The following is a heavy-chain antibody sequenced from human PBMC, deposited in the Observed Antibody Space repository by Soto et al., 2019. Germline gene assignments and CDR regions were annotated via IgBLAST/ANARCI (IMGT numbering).Heavy chain of an antibody. CDR2: IYYSGST. CDR1: GGSISSSSYY. J-gene: IGHJ6*02. Sequence: SETLSLTCTVSGGSISSSSYYWGWIRQPPGKGLEWIGSIYYSGSTYYNPSLKSRVTISVDTSKNQFSLKLSSVTAADTAVYYCASHHYYDSSGYYFYYGMDVWGQGTTVTVSS. CDR3: ASHHYYDSSGYYFYYGMDV. V-gene: IGHV4-39*01. D-gene: IGHD3-22*01.